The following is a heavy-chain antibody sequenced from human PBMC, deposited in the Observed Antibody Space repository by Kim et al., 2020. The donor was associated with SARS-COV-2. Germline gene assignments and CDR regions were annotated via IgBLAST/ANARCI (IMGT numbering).Heavy chain of an antibody. D-gene: IGHD3-16*01. CDR3: ARQEMVKGYDYVWGSYNYYGMDV. CDR1: GGSISSSSYY. Sequence: SETLSLTCTVSGGSISSSSYYWGWIRQPPGKGLEWIGSIYYSGSTYYNPSLKSRVTISVDTSKNQFSLKLSSVTAADTAVYYCARQEMVKGYDYVWGSYNYYGMDVWGQGTTVTVSS. V-gene: IGHV4-39*01. J-gene: IGHJ6*02. CDR2: IYYSGST.